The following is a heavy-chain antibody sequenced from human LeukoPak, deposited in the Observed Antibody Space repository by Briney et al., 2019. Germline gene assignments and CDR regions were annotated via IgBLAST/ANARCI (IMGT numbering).Heavy chain of an antibody. D-gene: IGHD6-19*01. CDR1: GFSFNTYW. Sequence: GGSLRLSCAVSGFSFNTYWMAWVRQAPGKGLEWVANIKQDGSEKYYVDSVKGRFTISRDNSKNTLYLQMNSLRAEDTAVYYCAKSRPGSGWFDYWGQGTLVTVSS. CDR3: AKSRPGSGWFDY. V-gene: IGHV3-7*03. J-gene: IGHJ4*02. CDR2: IKQDGSEK.